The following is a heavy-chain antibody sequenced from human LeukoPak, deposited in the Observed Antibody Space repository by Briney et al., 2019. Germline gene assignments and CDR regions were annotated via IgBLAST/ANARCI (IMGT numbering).Heavy chain of an antibody. V-gene: IGHV1-69*13. J-gene: IGHJ4*02. D-gene: IGHD2-2*01. CDR2: IIPIFGTA. Sequence: VASVKVSCKASGGTFSSYAISWVRQAPGQGLEWMGGIIPIFGTANYAQKFQGRVTITADESTSTAYMELSSLRSEDTAVYYCAFEPAALHVDYWGQGTLVTVSS. CDR3: AFEPAALHVDY. CDR1: GGTFSSYA.